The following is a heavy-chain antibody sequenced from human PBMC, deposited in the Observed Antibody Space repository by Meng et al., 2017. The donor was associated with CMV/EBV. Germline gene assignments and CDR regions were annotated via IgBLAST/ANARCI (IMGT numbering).Heavy chain of an antibody. Sequence: GESLKISCAASGFTFSSYAMHWVRQAPGKGLEWVAVISYDGSNKYYADSVEGRFTISRDNSKNTLYLQMNSLRAGDTAVYYCARVDQEASSGLNWFDPWGQGTLVTVSS. V-gene: IGHV3-30-3*01. CDR3: ARVDQEASSGLNWFDP. J-gene: IGHJ5*02. D-gene: IGHD3-22*01. CDR2: ISYDGSNK. CDR1: GFTFSSYA.